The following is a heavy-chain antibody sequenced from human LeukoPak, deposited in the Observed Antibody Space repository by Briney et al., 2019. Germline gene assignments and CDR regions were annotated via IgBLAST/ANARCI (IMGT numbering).Heavy chain of an antibody. D-gene: IGHD3-10*01. J-gene: IGHJ1*01. V-gene: IGHV3-11*01. CDR1: GFTFSDYY. CDR2: SSSGGGTM. Sequence: GGSLRLSCAASGFTFSDYYMSWIRQAPGKGLEWVSYSSSGGGTMFYADSVKGRFTISRDNAKNSLYLQMDSLRAEDTAVYYCAQDQGYYGSGSYKQFFRHWGQGTLVTVSS. CDR3: AQDQGYYGSGSYKQFFRH.